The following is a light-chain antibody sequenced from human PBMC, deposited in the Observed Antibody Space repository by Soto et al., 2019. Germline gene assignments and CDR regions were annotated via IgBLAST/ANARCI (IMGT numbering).Light chain of an antibody. J-gene: IGKJ1*01. V-gene: IGKV3-15*01. CDR1: QSVSSN. Sequence: DIVMTQSPATMSLPPGERATLSCRASQSVSSNLAWYQQKPGQAPRVLIYGASTRATGIPARFSGSGSGTEFTLTISSLQSEDFAVYYCQQYNNWPPKTFGQGTKVDIK. CDR2: GAS. CDR3: QQYNNWPPKT.